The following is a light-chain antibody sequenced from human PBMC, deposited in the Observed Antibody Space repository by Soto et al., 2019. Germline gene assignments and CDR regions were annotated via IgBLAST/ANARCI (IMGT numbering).Light chain of an antibody. CDR2: GAS. V-gene: IGKV3-15*01. J-gene: IGKJ1*01. CDR1: QSVGNN. CDR3: KQYNYWTRK. Sequence: EIVMTQSPATLSVSPGERVSLSCGASQSVGNNLAWYRQKPGQAPRLLVYGASTRATGVPARFSGSGSGTEFTLIIGSLQYEDFAVDYCKQYNYWTRKFGQGNTVDIK.